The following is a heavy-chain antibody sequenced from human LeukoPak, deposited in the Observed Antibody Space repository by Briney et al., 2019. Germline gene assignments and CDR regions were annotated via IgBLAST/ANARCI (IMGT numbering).Heavy chain of an antibody. V-gene: IGHV3-48*01. CDR1: GFTFSSYS. J-gene: IGHJ4*02. D-gene: IGHD5-18*01. CDR2: ISSSSSTI. CDR3: ARDLPGVAGYTYGRGIDY. Sequence: GGSLRLSCAASGFTFSSYSMNWVRQAPGKGLEWVSYISSSSSTIYYADSVKGRFTISRDNAKNSLYLQMNSLRAEDTAAYYCARDLPGVAGYTYGRGIDYWGQGTLVTVSS.